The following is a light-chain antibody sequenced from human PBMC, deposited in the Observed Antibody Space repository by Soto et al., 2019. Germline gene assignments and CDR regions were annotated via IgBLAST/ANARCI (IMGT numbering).Light chain of an antibody. CDR3: ATWDDSLPAV. CDR1: TSNIGSKT. V-gene: IGLV1-44*01. CDR2: NNN. J-gene: IGLJ2*01. Sequence: QSVLTQPPSASGTPGQRVTISCSGSTSNIGSKTVSWYQQLPGSAPRVLIYNNNERPSGLPDRFSGSKSGTSASLAISGLQSEDEADYYCATWDDSLPAVFGGGTKVTVL.